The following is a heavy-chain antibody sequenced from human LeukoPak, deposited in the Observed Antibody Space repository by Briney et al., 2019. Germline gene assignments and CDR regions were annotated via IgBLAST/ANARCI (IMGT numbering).Heavy chain of an antibody. Sequence: GGSLRLSCAASGFTFSSYSMYWVRQAPGKGLEWVSGISDSGYTTYHIDAVKGRFGISRDNTRDTLYLQMDSLRADDTAVYYCAKGRGNPYYFDYWGQGLLVTGSS. D-gene: IGHD1-14*01. CDR3: AKGRGNPYYFDY. CDR1: GFTFSSYS. J-gene: IGHJ4*01. CDR2: ISDSGYTT. V-gene: IGHV3-23*01.